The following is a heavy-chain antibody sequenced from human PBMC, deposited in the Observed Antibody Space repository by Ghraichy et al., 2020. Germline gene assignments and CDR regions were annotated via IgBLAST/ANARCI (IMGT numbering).Heavy chain of an antibody. V-gene: IGHV3-21*01. Sequence: LSLTCAASGFTFSSYSMNWVRQAPGKGLEWVSSISSSSSYIYYADSVKGRFTISRDNAKNSLYLQMNSLRAEDTAVYYCARDLSGWYYYYYGMDVWGQGTTVTVSS. J-gene: IGHJ6*02. CDR2: ISSSSSYI. D-gene: IGHD6-19*01. CDR1: GFTFSSYS. CDR3: ARDLSGWYYYYYGMDV.